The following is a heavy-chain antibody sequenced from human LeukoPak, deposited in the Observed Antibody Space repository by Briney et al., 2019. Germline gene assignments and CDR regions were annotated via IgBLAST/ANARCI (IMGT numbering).Heavy chain of an antibody. CDR1: GFTFSSYA. Sequence: GGSLRLSCAASGFTFSSYAMSWVRQAPGKGLEWVSAISGSGGSTYYADSVKGRFTISRDNSKNTLYLQMNSLRAEDTAVYYCAKDQWNGSGSYCSDYWGQGTLVTVSS. J-gene: IGHJ4*02. CDR3: AKDQWNGSGSYCSDY. CDR2: ISGSGGST. V-gene: IGHV3-23*01. D-gene: IGHD3-10*01.